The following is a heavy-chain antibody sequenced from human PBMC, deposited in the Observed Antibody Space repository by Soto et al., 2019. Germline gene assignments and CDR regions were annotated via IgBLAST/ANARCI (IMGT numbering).Heavy chain of an antibody. D-gene: IGHD2-2*01. CDR1: GFTFSSYG. J-gene: IGHJ3*02. CDR3: AKVDCSTTNCYWNDAFDI. V-gene: IGHV3-30*18. CDR2: ISYDGSNK. Sequence: GGSLRLSCAASGFTFSSYGMHWVRQAPGKGLEWVAVISYDGSNKYYADSVKGRFTISRDNSKNTLYLQMNSLRAEDTAVYYCAKVDCSTTNCYWNDAFDIWGQGTMVTVSS.